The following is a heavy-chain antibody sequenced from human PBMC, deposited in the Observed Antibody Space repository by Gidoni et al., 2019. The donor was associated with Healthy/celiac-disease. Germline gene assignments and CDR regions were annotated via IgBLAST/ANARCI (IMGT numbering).Heavy chain of an antibody. CDR2: ISGSGGST. CDR3: AKEAENYYGSGSYIDY. V-gene: IGHV3-23*01. J-gene: IGHJ4*02. Sequence: EVQLLESGGGLVQPGGSLRLSCAAPGFTFSSYAMSWVRQAPGKGLELVSAISGSGGSTYYADSVKGRFTISRDNSKNTLYLQMNSLRAEDTAVYYCAKEAENYYGSGSYIDYWGQGTLVTVSS. D-gene: IGHD3-10*01. CDR1: GFTFSSYA.